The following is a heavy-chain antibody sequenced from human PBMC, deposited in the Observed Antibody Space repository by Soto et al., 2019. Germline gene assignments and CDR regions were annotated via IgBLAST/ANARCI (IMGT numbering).Heavy chain of an antibody. CDR3: AGITMIVVGAYGMDV. V-gene: IGHV1-24*01. CDR1: GYTLTELS. J-gene: IGHJ6*02. Sequence: ASVKVSCKVSGYTLTELSMHWVRQAPGKGLEWMGGFDPEDAEIIYAQKFQGRVTMTEDTSTDTAYMELSSLRSEDTAVYYCAGITMIVVGAYGMDVWGQGTTVTVSS. CDR2: FDPEDAEI. D-gene: IGHD3-22*01.